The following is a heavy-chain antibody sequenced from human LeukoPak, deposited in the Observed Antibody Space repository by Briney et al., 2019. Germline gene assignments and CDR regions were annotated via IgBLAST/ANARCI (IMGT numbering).Heavy chain of an antibody. V-gene: IGHV6-1*01. D-gene: IGHD2-15*01. CDR3: AREYCSGGSCYDQIDY. J-gene: IGHJ4*02. CDR1: GDSVSSNSAA. Sequence: SQTLSLTCAISGDSVSSNSAAWNWIRQSPSRGLEWLGRTYYRSKWYNDYAVSVKSRITINPDTSKNQFSLQLNSVTPEDTAVYYCAREYCSGGSCYDQIDYWGQGTLVTVSS. CDR2: TYYRSKWYN.